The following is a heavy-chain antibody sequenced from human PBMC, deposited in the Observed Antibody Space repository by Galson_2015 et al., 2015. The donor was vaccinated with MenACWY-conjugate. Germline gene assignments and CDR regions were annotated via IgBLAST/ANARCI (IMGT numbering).Heavy chain of an antibody. CDR1: GFTFSTYA. D-gene: IGHD2-21*02. Sequence: SLRLSCAASGFTFSTYAMSWVRQAPGKGLEWVSGISGSGESTYYADSVKGRFTISRDNSRNTLYLQMNSLRDEDTAVYYCAKDQVAAAMMGKYGYWGQGTLVTVSS. CDR3: AKDQVAAAMMGKYGY. J-gene: IGHJ4*02. V-gene: IGHV3-23*01. CDR2: ISGSGEST.